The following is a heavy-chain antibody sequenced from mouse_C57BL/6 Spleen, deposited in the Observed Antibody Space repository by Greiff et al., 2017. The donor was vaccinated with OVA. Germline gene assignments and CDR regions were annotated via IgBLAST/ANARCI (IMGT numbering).Heavy chain of an antibody. Sequence: EVKLVESGGGLVQPGGSLSLSCAASGFTFPDYYMSWVRQPPGKALEWLGFIRNKANGYTTEYSASVKGRFTISRDNSQSILYLQMNALRAEDSATYYCARYGYYYGSSSYAMDYWGQGTSVTVSS. D-gene: IGHD1-1*01. J-gene: IGHJ4*01. V-gene: IGHV7-3*01. CDR1: GFTFPDYY. CDR3: ARYGYYYGSSSYAMDY. CDR2: IRNKANGYTT.